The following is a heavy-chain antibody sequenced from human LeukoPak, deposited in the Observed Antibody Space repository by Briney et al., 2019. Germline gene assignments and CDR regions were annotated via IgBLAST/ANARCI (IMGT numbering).Heavy chain of an antibody. V-gene: IGHV3-23*01. CDR1: GFTVSSNH. CDR3: AKGGSTVTTEDVVDY. CDR2: ISGGGGIT. D-gene: IGHD4-17*01. Sequence: GGSLRLSCAGSGFTVSSNHMSWVRQAPGKGLEWVSVISGGGGITNYADSVKGRFTISRDNSNNTLSLQMNSLRVEDTAVYYCAKGGSTVTTEDVVDYWGQGTLVTVSS. J-gene: IGHJ4*02.